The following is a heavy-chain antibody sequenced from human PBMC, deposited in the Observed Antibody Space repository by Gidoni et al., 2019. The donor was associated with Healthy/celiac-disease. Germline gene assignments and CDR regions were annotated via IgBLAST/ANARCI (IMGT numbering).Heavy chain of an antibody. CDR1: GFTFDDYA. CDR2: ISWNSGSI. CDR3: AKDLSGYAMYYFDY. J-gene: IGHJ4*02. Sequence: EVQLVESGGGLVQPGRSLRLSCAASGFTFDDYAMHWVRQAPGKGLEWVSGISWNSGSIGYADSVKGRFTISRDNAKNSLYLQMNSLRAEDTALYYCAKDLSGYAMYYFDYWGQGTLVTVSS. V-gene: IGHV3-9*01. D-gene: IGHD5-12*01.